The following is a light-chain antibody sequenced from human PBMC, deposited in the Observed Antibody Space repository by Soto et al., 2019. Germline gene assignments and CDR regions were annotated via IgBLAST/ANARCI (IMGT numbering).Light chain of an antibody. V-gene: IGLV2-14*03. J-gene: IGLJ1*01. CDR3: SSYSSSSTPRL. Sequence: QSALTQPASVSGSPGQSITISCTGTSSDVGGYNYVSWYQHHPGKAPKLIIYDVSNRPSGVSNRFSGPKSGNTASLTISGLQAEDEADYFCSSYSSSSTPRLFGTGTKLTVL. CDR1: SSDVGGYNY. CDR2: DVS.